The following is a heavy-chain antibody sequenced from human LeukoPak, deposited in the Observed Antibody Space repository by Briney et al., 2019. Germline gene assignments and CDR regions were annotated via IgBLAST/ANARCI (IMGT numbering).Heavy chain of an antibody. CDR2: IYYSGST. D-gene: IGHD3-22*01. J-gene: IGHJ4*02. Sequence: SETLSLTCTVSGGSISRGGYYWSWIRQHPGKGLEWIGYIYYSGSTYYNPSLKSRVTISVDTSKNQFSLKLSSVTAADTAVYYCARYNYYDSSGYEAKKTFDYWGQGTLVTVSS. CDR1: GGSISRGGYY. CDR3: ARYNYYDSSGYEAKKTFDY. V-gene: IGHV4-31*03.